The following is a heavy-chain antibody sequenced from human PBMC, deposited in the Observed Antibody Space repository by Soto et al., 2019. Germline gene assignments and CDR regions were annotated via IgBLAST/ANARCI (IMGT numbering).Heavy chain of an antibody. D-gene: IGHD6-13*01. CDR1: GGSISSYY. CDR3: ARSSIAAAGPTCYYDSTLCYGMDV. J-gene: IGHJ6*02. CDR2: IYYSGST. V-gene: IGHV4-59*01. Sequence: QVQLQESGPGLVKPSETLSLTCTVSGGSISSYYWSWIRQPPGKGLEWIGYIYYSGSTNYNPSLKSRVTISVDTSKNQFSLKLSSVTAADTAVYYCARSSIAAAGPTCYYDSTLCYGMDVWGQGTTVTVSS.